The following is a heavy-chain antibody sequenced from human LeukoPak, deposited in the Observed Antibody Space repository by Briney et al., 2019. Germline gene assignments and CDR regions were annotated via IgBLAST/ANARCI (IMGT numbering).Heavy chain of an antibody. D-gene: IGHD3-22*01. Sequence: PGGSLRLSCAASGFTFSSYAMHWVRQAPGKGLEWVAVISYDGSNKYYADSVKGRFTISRDNSKNTLYLQMNSLRAEDTAVYHCARDYYDSSAMVYWGQGTLVTVSS. CDR1: GFTFSSYA. CDR3: ARDYYDSSAMVY. V-gene: IGHV3-30*01. CDR2: ISYDGSNK. J-gene: IGHJ4*02.